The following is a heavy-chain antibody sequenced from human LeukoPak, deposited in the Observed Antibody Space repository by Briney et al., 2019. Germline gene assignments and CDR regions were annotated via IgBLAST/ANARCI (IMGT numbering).Heavy chain of an antibody. Sequence: PSETLSHTCTVSGGSITRYFWSYIRDPPGEGLEWIGYISYSGSTNYNPSLKSRVTISVDTSKNQFSLKLSSLTAAYTAVYYCARDRYLNWFDPWGQGTPVTVSS. CDR3: ARDRYLNWFDP. J-gene: IGHJ5*02. CDR2: ISYSGST. D-gene: IGHD1-14*01. V-gene: IGHV4-59*01. CDR1: GGSITRYF.